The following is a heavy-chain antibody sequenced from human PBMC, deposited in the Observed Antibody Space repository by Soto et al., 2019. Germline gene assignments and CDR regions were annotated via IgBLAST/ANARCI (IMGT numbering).Heavy chain of an antibody. CDR2: TIPVFNTA. Sequence: QVQLEQSGAEVKKPGSSVKVSCKASGGTLSDHGVAWLRQAPGQGLEWMGGTIPVFNTAKYAQKFQGRVTVTADKFTNIAYMELSSLRSEDTAFYFCARGVYGSGNYYTGPSAFDIWGQWTMVSVSS. CDR3: ARGVYGSGNYYTGPSAFDI. D-gene: IGHD3-10*01. CDR1: GGTLSDHG. V-gene: IGHV1-69*06. J-gene: IGHJ3*02.